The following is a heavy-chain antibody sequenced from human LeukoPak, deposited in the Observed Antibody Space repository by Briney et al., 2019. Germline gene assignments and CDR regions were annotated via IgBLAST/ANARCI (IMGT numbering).Heavy chain of an antibody. J-gene: IGHJ5*02. CDR3: ARGQSYGWFDP. Sequence: PGGSLRLSCAASGFTFSIYSMNWVRHAPGKGLEWVSSISGSSSYIYYADSVKGRFTISRDSAQNSLYLQMNSLRAEDTAVYYCARGQSYGWFDPWGQGTLVTVSS. CDR2: ISGSSSYI. V-gene: IGHV3-21*01. D-gene: IGHD5-18*01. CDR1: GFTFSIYS.